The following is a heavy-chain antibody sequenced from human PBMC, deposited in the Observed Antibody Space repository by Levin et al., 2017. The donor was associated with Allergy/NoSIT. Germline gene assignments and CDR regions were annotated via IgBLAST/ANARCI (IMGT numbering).Heavy chain of an antibody. V-gene: IGHV3-23*01. D-gene: IGHD6-13*01. Sequence: LSLTYAASGFTFSSYAMSWVRQAPGKGLEWVSAISGSGGSTYYADSVKGRFTISRDNSKNTLYLQMNSLRAEDTAVYYCAKGPYSSSPRYYFDYWGQGTLVTVSS. CDR3: AKGPYSSSPRYYFDY. CDR2: ISGSGGST. CDR1: GFTFSSYA. J-gene: IGHJ4*02.